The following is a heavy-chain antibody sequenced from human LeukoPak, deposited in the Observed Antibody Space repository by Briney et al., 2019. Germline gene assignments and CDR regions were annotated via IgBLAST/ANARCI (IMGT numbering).Heavy chain of an antibody. D-gene: IGHD1-26*01. V-gene: IGHV3-7*01. CDR2: IKQDGSEK. CDR3: ARGWELLHY. CDR1: GSTFSSYW. J-gene: IGHJ4*02. Sequence: GGSLRLSCAASGSTFSSYWMSWVRQAPGKGLEWVANIKQDGSEKYYVDSVKGRFTISRDNAKNSLYLQMNSLRAEDTAVYYCARGWELLHYWGQGTLVTVSS.